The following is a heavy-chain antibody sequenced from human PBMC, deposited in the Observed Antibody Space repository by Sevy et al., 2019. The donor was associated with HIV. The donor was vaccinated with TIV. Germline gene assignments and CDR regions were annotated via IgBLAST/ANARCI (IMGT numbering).Heavy chain of an antibody. CDR2: IIPIFGTA. Sequence: ASVKVSCKASGGTFSSYAISWVRQAPGQGLEWMGGIIPIFGTANYAQKFQGRVTITADESTSTAYMELSSLRSEDTALYYCAREPYDSSGRFDYWGQGTLVTVSS. CDR3: AREPYDSSGRFDY. CDR1: GGTFSSYA. D-gene: IGHD3-22*01. J-gene: IGHJ4*02. V-gene: IGHV1-69*13.